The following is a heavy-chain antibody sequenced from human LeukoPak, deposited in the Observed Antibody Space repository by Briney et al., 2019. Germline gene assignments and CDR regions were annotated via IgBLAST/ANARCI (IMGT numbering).Heavy chain of an antibody. J-gene: IGHJ4*02. D-gene: IGHD1-14*01. CDR2: ISSSGSI. CDR3: AGYDHTNYLAY. Sequence: SETLSLTCTVSGGSIGYNYWNWIRQSPERGLEWIGYISSSGSIDYTPSLRSRATMSLDTSKNHLSLNLRSVSAADTAIYYCAGYDHTNYLAYWGQGILVTVSS. CDR1: GGSIGYNY. V-gene: IGHV4-59*13.